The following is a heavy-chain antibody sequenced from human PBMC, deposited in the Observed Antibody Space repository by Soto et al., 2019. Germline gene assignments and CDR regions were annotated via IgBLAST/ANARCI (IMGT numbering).Heavy chain of an antibody. J-gene: IGHJ6*02. CDR3: ANLIYYDSSGYPPIAYYYYGMDV. V-gene: IGHV3-30*18. Sequence: GGSLRLSCAASGFTFSSYGMHWVRQAPGKGLEWVAVISYDGSNKYYADSVKGRFTISRDNSKNTLYLQMNSLRAEDTAVYYCANLIYYDSSGYPPIAYYYYGMDVWGQGTTVTVSS. D-gene: IGHD3-22*01. CDR1: GFTFSSYG. CDR2: ISYDGSNK.